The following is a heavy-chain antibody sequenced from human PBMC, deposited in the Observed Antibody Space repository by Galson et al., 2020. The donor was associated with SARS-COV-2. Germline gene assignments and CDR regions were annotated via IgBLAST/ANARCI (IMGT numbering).Heavy chain of an antibody. CDR2: ISSSGSYT. J-gene: IGHJ1*01. Sequence: GSLRLSCAASGFTFSDYYMSWVRQAPGKGLEWVSYISSSGSYTNYADSVKGRFTISRDNAKNSLYLQMNSLRAEDTALYFCARNGRDCSGGICYGAEYFQYWGQGTLVAVSS. V-gene: IGHV3-11*06. CDR3: ARNGRDCSGGICYGAEYFQY. CDR1: GFTFSDYY. D-gene: IGHD2-15*01.